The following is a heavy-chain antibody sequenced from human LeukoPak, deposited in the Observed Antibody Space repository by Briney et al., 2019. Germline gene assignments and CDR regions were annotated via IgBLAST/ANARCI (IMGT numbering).Heavy chain of an antibody. CDR2: IYYSGST. V-gene: IGHV4-59*05. CDR1: GFTFRTYA. D-gene: IGHD5-18*01. J-gene: IGHJ3*02. CDR3: ARHRGKYSPHDAFDI. Sequence: RPGGSLRLSCTGSGFTFRTYAFSWVRQAPGKGLEWIGSIYYSGSTYYNPSLKSRVTISVDTSKNQFSLKLSSVTAADTAVYYCARHRGKYSPHDAFDIWGQGTMVTVSS.